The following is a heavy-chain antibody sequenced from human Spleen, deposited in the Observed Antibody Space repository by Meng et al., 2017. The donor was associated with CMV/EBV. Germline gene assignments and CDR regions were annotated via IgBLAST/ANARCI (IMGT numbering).Heavy chain of an antibody. CDR2: IIPILGIA. J-gene: IGHJ4*02. D-gene: IGHD2-2*01. Sequence: SVKVSCKASGGTFSSYAISWVRQAPGQGLEWMGGIIPILGIANYAQKFQGRVTITADKSTSTAYMELSSLRSEDTAVYYCARGLSVPAATYYFDYWGQGTLVTVSS. CDR3: ARGLSVPAATYYFDY. CDR1: GGTFSSYA. V-gene: IGHV1-69*10.